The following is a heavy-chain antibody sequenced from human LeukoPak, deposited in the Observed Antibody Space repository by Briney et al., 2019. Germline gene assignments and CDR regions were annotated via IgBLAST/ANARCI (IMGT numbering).Heavy chain of an antibody. D-gene: IGHD6-13*01. CDR2: ITWDAGST. V-gene: IGHV3-43D*03. J-gene: IGHJ4*02. CDR1: GFTFDDYG. Sequence: PGGSLRLSCAASGFTFDDYGMSWVRQAPGKGLEWVSLITWDAGSTYYADSVKGRFTISRDNSKNSLYLQMNSLRAEDTALYYCAKGTSSWHEFDYWGQGTLVTVSS. CDR3: AKGTSSWHEFDY.